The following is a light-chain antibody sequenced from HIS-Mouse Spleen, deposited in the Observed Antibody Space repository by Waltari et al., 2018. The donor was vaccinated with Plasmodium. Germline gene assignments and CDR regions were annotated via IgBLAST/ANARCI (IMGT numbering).Light chain of an antibody. CDR2: EDS. CDR1: ALPKKY. J-gene: IGLJ3*02. CDR3: YSTDSSGNHRV. V-gene: IGLV3-10*01. Sequence: SYELTQPPSVSVSPGQTARIPCPGHALPKKYAYWYPQKSGQAPVLVIYEDSKRPSGIPERFSGSSSGTMATLTISGAQVEDEADYYCYSTDSSGNHRVFGGGTKLTVL.